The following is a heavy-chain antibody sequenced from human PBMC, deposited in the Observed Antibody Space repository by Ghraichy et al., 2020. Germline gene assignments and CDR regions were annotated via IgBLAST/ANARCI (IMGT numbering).Heavy chain of an antibody. Sequence: GGSLRLACAASGFTFSSYAMSWVRQAPGKGLEWVSAISGSGGSTYYADSVKGRFTISRDNSKNTLYLQMNSLRAEDTAVYYCAKDLYFGGYSSGWIFGANWGQGTLVTVSS. D-gene: IGHD6-19*01. CDR2: ISGSGGST. CDR1: GFTFSSYA. CDR3: AKDLYFGGYSSGWIFGAN. J-gene: IGHJ4*02. V-gene: IGHV3-23*01.